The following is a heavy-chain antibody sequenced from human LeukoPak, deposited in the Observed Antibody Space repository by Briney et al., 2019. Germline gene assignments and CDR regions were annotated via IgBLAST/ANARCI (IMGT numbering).Heavy chain of an antibody. CDR3: ARAAGSKSVSGPFDY. CDR1: GGSISSYY. J-gene: IGHJ4*02. D-gene: IGHD3-10*01. CDR2: IYYSGST. V-gene: IGHV4-59*01. Sequence: SETLSLTCTVSGGSISSYYWSWIRQPPGKGLEWIGYIYYSGSTNYNPSLKSRVTISVDTSKNQFSLKLSSVTAADTAVYYCARAAGSKSVSGPFDYWGQGTLVTVSS.